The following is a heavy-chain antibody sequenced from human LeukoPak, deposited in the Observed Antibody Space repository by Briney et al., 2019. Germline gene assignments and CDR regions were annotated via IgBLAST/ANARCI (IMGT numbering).Heavy chain of an antibody. V-gene: IGHV3-30-3*01. J-gene: IGHJ3*02. CDR3: HMIVVVISAFDI. Sequence: PGRSLRLSCAASGFTFSTNAMHWVRQAPGKGLEWVAVTSYDEGHKYYADSVKGRFTISRDTANNTLYLQMNSLRAEDTAVYYCHMIVVVISAFDIWGQGTMVTVSS. D-gene: IGHD3-22*01. CDR1: GFTFSTNA. CDR2: TSYDEGHK.